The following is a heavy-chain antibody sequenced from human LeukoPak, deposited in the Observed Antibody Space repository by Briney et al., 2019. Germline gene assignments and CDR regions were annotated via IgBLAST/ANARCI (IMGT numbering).Heavy chain of an antibody. CDR3: ARVNSGRFDP. CDR2: INHSGNT. J-gene: IGHJ5*02. Sequence: SETLSLTCAVYGGSFSGYYWSWIRQPPGKGLEWIGEINHSGNTNYNPSLKSRVTISVDTSKNQFSLKLSSVTAADTAVYYCARVNSGRFDPWGQGTLVTVSP. V-gene: IGHV4-34*01. D-gene: IGHD5-12*01. CDR1: GGSFSGYY.